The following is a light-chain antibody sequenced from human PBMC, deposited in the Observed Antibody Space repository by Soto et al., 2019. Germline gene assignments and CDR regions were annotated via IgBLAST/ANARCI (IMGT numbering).Light chain of an antibody. CDR3: PQRNIWPPIT. Sequence: EIVLTQSPATLSLSPGERATLSCRASQSVSSYLAWYQQKPGQAPRLLIYDASTRATGIPARFSGSGSGTDFTFTISSLEPEDFAVYYCPQRNIWPPITFGQRTLLAIK. CDR1: QSVSSY. CDR2: DAS. V-gene: IGKV3-11*01. J-gene: IGKJ5*01.